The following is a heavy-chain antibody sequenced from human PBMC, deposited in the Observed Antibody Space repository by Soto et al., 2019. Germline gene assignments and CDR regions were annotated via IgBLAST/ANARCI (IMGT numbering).Heavy chain of an antibody. J-gene: IGHJ4*02. V-gene: IGHV1-18*01. D-gene: IGHD1-26*01. CDR2: ISAYNGNT. CDR3: ASSGSYTQELDY. Sequence: ASVKVSCKASGYTFTSYGISWVRQAPGQGLEWMGWISAYNGNTNYAQKLQGRVTMTTDTSTSTAYMELRSLRSEDTAVYYCASSGSYTQELDYWGQGTLVTVSS. CDR1: GYTFTSYG.